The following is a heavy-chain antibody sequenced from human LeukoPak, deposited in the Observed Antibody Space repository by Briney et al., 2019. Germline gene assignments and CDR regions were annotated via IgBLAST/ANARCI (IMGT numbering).Heavy chain of an antibody. D-gene: IGHD3-9*01. V-gene: IGHV1-18*01. CDR2: ISAYNGNT. J-gene: IGHJ5*02. Sequence: ASVKVSCKASGYTFTSYGISWVRQAPGQGLEWMGWISAYNGNTNYAQKLQGRVTMSADTSTSTAYMELRSLRFDDTAIYYCAKDWHILTGRNCFDPWGQGTLVTVSS. CDR1: GYTFTSYG. CDR3: AKDWHILTGRNCFDP.